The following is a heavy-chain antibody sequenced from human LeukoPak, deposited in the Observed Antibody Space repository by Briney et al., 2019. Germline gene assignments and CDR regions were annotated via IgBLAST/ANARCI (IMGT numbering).Heavy chain of an antibody. CDR3: AGTRLLWFGESLDY. D-gene: IGHD3-10*01. Sequence: ASQTLSLTCAVSGGSISSGGYSWSWIRQPPGKGLEWIGYIYHSGSTYYNPSLKSRVTISVDRSKNQFSLKLSSVTAADTAVYYCAGTRLLWFGESLDYWGQGTLVTVSS. V-gene: IGHV4-30-2*01. CDR2: IYHSGST. J-gene: IGHJ4*02. CDR1: GGSISSGGYS.